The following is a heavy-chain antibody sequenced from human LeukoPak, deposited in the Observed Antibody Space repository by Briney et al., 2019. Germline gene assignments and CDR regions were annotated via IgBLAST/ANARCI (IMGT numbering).Heavy chain of an antibody. CDR3: ARSYYLTGIDY. Sequence: PSESLSLTCTVSGGSISSGGYYWSWIRQHPGKGLEWIGYIYYSGSTYYNPSLKSRVTISVDTSKNQFSLKLSSVTAADTAVYYCARSYYLTGIDYWGQGTLVTVSS. D-gene: IGHD1-20*01. CDR2: IYYSGST. J-gene: IGHJ4*02. CDR1: GGSISSGGYY. V-gene: IGHV4-31*03.